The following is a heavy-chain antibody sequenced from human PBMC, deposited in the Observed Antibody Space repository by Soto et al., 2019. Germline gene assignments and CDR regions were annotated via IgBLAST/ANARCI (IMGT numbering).Heavy chain of an antibody. D-gene: IGHD6-19*01. CDR3: ARDDRHSSGWGIK. CDR2: IYYSGST. J-gene: IGHJ4*02. Sequence: PSETLSLTCTVPGGSISSGGYYWSWIRQHPGKGLEWIGYIYYSGSTYYNPSLKSRVTISVDTSKNQFSLKLSSVTAADTAVYYCARDDRHSSGWGIKWGQGTLVTVSS. V-gene: IGHV4-31*03. CDR1: GGSISSGGYY.